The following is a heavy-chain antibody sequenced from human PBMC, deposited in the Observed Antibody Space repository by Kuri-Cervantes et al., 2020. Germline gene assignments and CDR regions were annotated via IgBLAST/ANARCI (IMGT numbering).Heavy chain of an antibody. V-gene: IGHV3-30*18. CDR2: ISYDGSNK. Sequence: GESLKISCAASGFTFSSYGMHWVRQAPGKGLEWVAVISYDGSNKYYADSVKGRFTISRDNSKNTLYLQMNSLRAEDTAVYYCAKRGDSVDLSTSYDMDVWGQGTTVTVSS. CDR1: GFTFSSYG. D-gene: IGHD3-9*01. CDR3: AKRGDSVDLSTSYDMDV. J-gene: IGHJ6*02.